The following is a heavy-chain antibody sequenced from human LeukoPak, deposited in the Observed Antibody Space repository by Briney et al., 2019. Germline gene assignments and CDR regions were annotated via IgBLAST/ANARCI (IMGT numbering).Heavy chain of an antibody. Sequence: GASVKVSCKASGYTFTSYYMHWVRQAPGQGLEWMGIINPSGGSTSYAQKFQGRVTMTRDTSTSTVYMELSSLRSEDTAVYYCARVTVPGPGVHYYYGMDVWAKGPRSPSP. CDR3: ARVTVPGPGVHYYYGMDV. V-gene: IGHV1-46*01. CDR1: GYTFTSYY. D-gene: IGHD4-17*01. CDR2: INPSGGST. J-gene: IGHJ6*02.